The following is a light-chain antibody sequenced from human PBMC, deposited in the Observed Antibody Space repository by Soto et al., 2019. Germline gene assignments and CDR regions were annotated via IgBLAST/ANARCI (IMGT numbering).Light chain of an antibody. CDR3: QQYRDSLGT. J-gene: IGKJ1*01. CDR2: GAS. Sequence: EIVLTQSPGTLSLSPGEGATLSCRASQSVISTYLAWYQQKPGQAPRLLIYGASSRATGIPDRFSGSGSGTDFTLTISRLEPEDFAVYYCQQYRDSLGTFGQGTKVDTK. V-gene: IGKV3-20*01. CDR1: QSVISTY.